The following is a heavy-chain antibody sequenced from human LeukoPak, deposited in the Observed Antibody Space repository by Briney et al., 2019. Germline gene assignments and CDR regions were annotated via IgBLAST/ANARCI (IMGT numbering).Heavy chain of an antibody. CDR1: GFSLSSNG. V-gene: IGHV3-33*01. CDR2: LLSDARNR. CDR3: AREDWGSTGHSFGY. D-gene: IGHD7-27*01. Sequence: GGSLRLSCVASGFSLSSNGMHWVRQAPGKGLEWVAVLLSDARNRYYADSVKGRFTISRDISKNTLYLQMTSLRVEDTAVYYCAREDWGSTGHSFGYWGQGTLVTVSS. J-gene: IGHJ4*02.